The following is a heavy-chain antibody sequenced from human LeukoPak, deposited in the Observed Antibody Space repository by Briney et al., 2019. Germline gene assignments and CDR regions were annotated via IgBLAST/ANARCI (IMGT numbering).Heavy chain of an antibody. J-gene: IGHJ4*02. CDR3: ASIRGTLGY. CDR1: GFTFSDHF. Sequence: HPGGSLRLSCAASGFTFSDHFMDWVRQAPGEGLEWVGRIKNKANSYITQYAASMEGRFTISRDDSKNSLYLQMSSLKTEDTAMYYCASIRGTLGYWGQGTVVTVSS. D-gene: IGHD1-26*01. CDR2: IKNKANSYIT. V-gene: IGHV3-72*01.